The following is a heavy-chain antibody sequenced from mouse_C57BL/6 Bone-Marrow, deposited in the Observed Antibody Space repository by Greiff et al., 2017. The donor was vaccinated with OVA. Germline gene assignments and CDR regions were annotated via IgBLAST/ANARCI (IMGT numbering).Heavy chain of an antibody. V-gene: IGHV1-76*01. J-gene: IGHJ2*01. CDR1: GYTFTDYY. D-gene: IGHD2-4*01. CDR2: IYPGSGNT. Sequence: QVQLQQSGAELVRPGASVKLSCKASGYTFTDYYINWVKQRPGQGLEWIARIYPGSGNTYYNEKFKGKATLTAEKSSSTAYMQLSSLTSEDSAVYFCARRGYDYDGGYFDYWGQGTTLTVSS. CDR3: ARRGYDYDGGYFDY.